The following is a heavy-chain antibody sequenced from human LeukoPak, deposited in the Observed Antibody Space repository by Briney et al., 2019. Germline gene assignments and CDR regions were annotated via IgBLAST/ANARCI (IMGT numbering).Heavy chain of an antibody. D-gene: IGHD1-1*01. CDR3: ARASRNDELQY. CDR1: GYTFADYY. J-gene: IGHJ4*02. Sequence: ASVTVSCKPSGYTFADYYMHWVPQAPGQGLEWMGWINPNSGGTNFAQKFQGRVTMTRDTSITTAYVELSWLTSDDTAMYYCARASRNDELQYWGQGTLVTVSS. V-gene: IGHV1-2*02. CDR2: INPNSGGT.